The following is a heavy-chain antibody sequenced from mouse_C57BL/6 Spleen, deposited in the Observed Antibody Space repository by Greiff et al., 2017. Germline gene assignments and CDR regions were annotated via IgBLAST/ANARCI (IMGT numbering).Heavy chain of an antibody. D-gene: IGHD2-4*01. CDR1: GYTFTSYW. V-gene: IGHV1-72*01. J-gene: IGHJ4*01. CDR3: ERSSDYDDAMDY. Sequence: VQLQQPGAELVKPGASVKLSCKASGYTFTSYWMHWVKQRPGRGLEWIGRIDPNSGDTKYNEKLKSKATLTVDKPTSTAYLQLSSLTSEAAAVYYCERSSDYDDAMDYWGQGTSVTVSS. CDR2: IDPNSGDT.